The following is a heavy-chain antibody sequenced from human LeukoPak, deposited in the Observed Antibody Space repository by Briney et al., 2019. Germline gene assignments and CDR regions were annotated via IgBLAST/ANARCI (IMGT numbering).Heavy chain of an antibody. V-gene: IGHV3-7*01. CDR2: MKQDGSEE. Sequence: PGGSLRLSCAASGFTFRSYWMSWVRQAPGKGLEWVANMKQDGSEEYYVDSVKGRFTISSDNAKNSLYLQMNSLRVDDTAVYYCARWARYCSSGSCYSWFDPWGQGTLVTVSS. D-gene: IGHD2-15*01. CDR1: GFTFRSYW. J-gene: IGHJ5*02. CDR3: ARWARYCSSGSCYSWFDP.